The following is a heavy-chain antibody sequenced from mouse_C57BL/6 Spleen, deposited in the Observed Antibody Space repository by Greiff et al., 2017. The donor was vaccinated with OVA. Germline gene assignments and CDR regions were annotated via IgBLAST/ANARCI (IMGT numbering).Heavy chain of an antibody. V-gene: IGHV1-80*01. CDR1: GYAFSSYW. Sequence: QVQLQQSGAELVKPGASVKISCKASGYAFSSYWMNWVKQRPGKGLEWIGQIYPGDGDTNYNGKFKGKATLTADQSCSTAYMQLRSLTSEDSAVYFCARGGDYGSSFWYFDVWGTGTTVTVSS. CDR3: ARGGDYGSSFWYFDV. CDR2: IYPGDGDT. J-gene: IGHJ1*03. D-gene: IGHD1-1*01.